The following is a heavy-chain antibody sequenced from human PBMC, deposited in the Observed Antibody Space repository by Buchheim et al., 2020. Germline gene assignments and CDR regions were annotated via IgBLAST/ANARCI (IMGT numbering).Heavy chain of an antibody. V-gene: IGHV1-46*01. CDR3: ARAASSGRRFDY. D-gene: IGHD1-26*01. J-gene: IGHJ4*02. Sequence: QVQLVQSGAEVKEPGASVKVSCKASGYTFTSYYMHWVRQAPGQGLEWMGVINPSAGSPTYAQKFQGRLTMTRDTSTTTVYMEVGSLRVEDTAVYFCARAASSGRRFDYWGQGT. CDR2: INPSAGSP. CDR1: GYTFTSYY.